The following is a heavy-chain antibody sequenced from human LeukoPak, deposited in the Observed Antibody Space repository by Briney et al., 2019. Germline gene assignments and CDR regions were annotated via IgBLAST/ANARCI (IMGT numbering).Heavy chain of an antibody. CDR3: ARGIDTYYYDSSGLIWAFDI. CDR2: IIPIFGTA. J-gene: IGHJ3*02. V-gene: IGHV1-69*05. CDR1: GGTFSSYA. D-gene: IGHD3-22*01. Sequence: GASVKVSCKASGGTFSSYAISWVRQAPGQGLEWMRRIIPIFGTANYAQKFQGRVTITTDESTSTAYMELSSLRSEDTAVYYCARGIDTYYYDSSGLIWAFDIWGQGTMVTVSS.